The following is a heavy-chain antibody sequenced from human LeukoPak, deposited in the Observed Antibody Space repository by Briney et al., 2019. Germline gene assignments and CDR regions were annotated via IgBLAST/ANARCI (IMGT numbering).Heavy chain of an antibody. CDR1: GYTFTSYG. D-gene: IGHD3-22*01. CDR3: ARDRPAYYYDSSGYYSGDAFDI. Sequence: EASVKVSCEASGYTFTSYGISWVRQAPGQGLEWMGWISAYNGNTNYAQKLQGRVTMTTDTSTSTAYMELRSLRSDDTAVYYCARDRPAYYYDSSGYYSGDAFDIWGQGTMVTVSS. V-gene: IGHV1-18*01. J-gene: IGHJ3*02. CDR2: ISAYNGNT.